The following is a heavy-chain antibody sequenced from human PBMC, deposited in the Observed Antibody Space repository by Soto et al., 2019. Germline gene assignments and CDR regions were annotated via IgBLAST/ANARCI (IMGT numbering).Heavy chain of an antibody. D-gene: IGHD1-1*01. Sequence: GASVKVSCKASGYTFTSYGISWVRQAPGQGLEWMGWISAYNGNTNYAQKLQGRVTMTTDTSTSTAYMELRSLRSDDTAVYYCAVSWVQLERTRTFTFDYWGQGTLVTVSS. CDR2: ISAYNGNT. V-gene: IGHV1-18*01. CDR1: GYTFTSYG. CDR3: AVSWVQLERTRTFTFDY. J-gene: IGHJ4*02.